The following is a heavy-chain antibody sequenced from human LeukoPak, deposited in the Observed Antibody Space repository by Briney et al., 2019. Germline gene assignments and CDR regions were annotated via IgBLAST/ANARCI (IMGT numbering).Heavy chain of an antibody. Sequence: GGSLRLSCAASGFTFSSYSMNWVRQAPGKGLEWVSSISSSSSYIYYADSVKGRFTISRDNAKNSLYLQMNSLRAEDTAVYYCARGGGDWMATMPWGRGTLVTVSS. D-gene: IGHD5-24*01. J-gene: IGHJ5*02. V-gene: IGHV3-21*01. CDR1: GFTFSSYS. CDR2: ISSSSSYI. CDR3: ARGGGDWMATMP.